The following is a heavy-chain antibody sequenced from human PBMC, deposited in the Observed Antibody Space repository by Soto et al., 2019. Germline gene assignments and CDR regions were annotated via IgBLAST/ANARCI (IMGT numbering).Heavy chain of an antibody. V-gene: IGHV1-69*01. CDR1: GGTFSSYA. CDR3: AREGYGDYGGNWFDP. CDR2: IIPIFGAA. J-gene: IGHJ5*02. D-gene: IGHD4-17*01. Sequence: QVQLVQSGAEVKKPGSSVKVSCKASGGTFSSYAINWVRQAPGQGLEWMGGIIPIFGAANYAQKFQGRVTITADEATSTAYMELSSLSSEDTAVYYCAREGYGDYGGNWFDPWGQGTLVTVSS.